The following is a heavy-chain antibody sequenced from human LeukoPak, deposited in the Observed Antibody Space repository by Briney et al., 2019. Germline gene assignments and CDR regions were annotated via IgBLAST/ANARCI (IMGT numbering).Heavy chain of an antibody. CDR2: TYYRSKWYN. J-gene: IGHJ1*01. V-gene: IGHV6-1*01. D-gene: IGHD6-13*01. Sequence: SQTLSLTCAISGDSVSSNSAAWNWIRQSPSRGLEWLGRTYYRSKWYNDYAVSVKSRITINPDTCKNQFSLQLNSVTPEDTAVYYCSSSSWYSEYFQHWGQGTLVTVSS. CDR1: GDSVSSNSAA. CDR3: SSSSWYSEYFQH.